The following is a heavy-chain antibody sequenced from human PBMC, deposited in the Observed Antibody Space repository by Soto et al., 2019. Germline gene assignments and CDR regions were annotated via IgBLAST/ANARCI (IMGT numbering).Heavy chain of an antibody. J-gene: IGHJ4*02. CDR1: GFTFSNAW. V-gene: IGHV3-15*01. CDR2: IKSKTDGGTT. CDR3: TPGKCSGGSCYPY. D-gene: IGHD2-15*01. Sequence: EVQLVESGGGLVKPGGSLRLSCAASGFTFSNAWMSWVRQAPGKGLEWVGRIKSKTDGGTTHYAAPVKGRFTISRDDSKNTLYLQMNSLKTADTVVYYCTPGKCSGGSCYPYWGQGTLVTVSS.